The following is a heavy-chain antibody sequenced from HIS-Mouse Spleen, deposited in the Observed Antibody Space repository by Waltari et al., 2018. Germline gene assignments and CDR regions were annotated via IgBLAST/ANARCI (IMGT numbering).Heavy chain of an antibody. CDR3: AKDKHHAFDY. CDR2: ISYDGSNK. Sequence: QVQLVESGVGVVQPGRSLSLSCAPSGFTFSSYGIHWVRQAPGKGLEWVAVISYDGSNKYYADSVKGRFTISRDNSKNTLYLQMNSLRAEDTAVYYCAKDKHHAFDYWGQGTLVTVSS. V-gene: IGHV3-30*18. J-gene: IGHJ4*02. CDR1: GFTFSSYG.